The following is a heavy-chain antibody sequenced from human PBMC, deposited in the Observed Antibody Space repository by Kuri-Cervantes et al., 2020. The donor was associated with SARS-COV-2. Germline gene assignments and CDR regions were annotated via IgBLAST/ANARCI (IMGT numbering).Heavy chain of an antibody. CDR3: ARDRGDFWSGSINY. V-gene: IGHV3-48*01. CDR2: ISSSSSTI. CDR1: GFTFSSYR. D-gene: IGHD3-3*01. J-gene: IGHJ4*02. Sequence: GGSLRLSCAASGFTFSSYRMNWVRQAPGKGLEWVSYISSSSSTIYYADSVKGRFTISRDNAKNSLYLQMNSLRAEDTAVYYCARDRGDFWSGSINYWGQGTLVNVSS.